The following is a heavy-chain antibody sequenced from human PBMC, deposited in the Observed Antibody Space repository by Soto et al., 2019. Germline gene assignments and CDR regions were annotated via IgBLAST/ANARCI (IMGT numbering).Heavy chain of an antibody. CDR1: GFTFSSYA. J-gene: IGHJ6*03. Sequence: EVQLLESGGGLVQPGGSLRLSCAASGFTFSSYAMSWVRQAPGKGLEWVSAISGSGGSTYYADSVKGRFTISRDNSKNTLNPQMNSRRAEDTAVYYCAKVPAAIGYSYYYYMDVWGKGTTVTVSS. D-gene: IGHD2-2*01. CDR2: ISGSGGST. V-gene: IGHV3-23*01. CDR3: AKVPAAIGYSYYYYMDV.